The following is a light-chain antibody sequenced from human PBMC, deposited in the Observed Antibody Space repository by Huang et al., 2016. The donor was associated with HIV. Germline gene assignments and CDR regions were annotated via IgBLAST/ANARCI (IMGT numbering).Light chain of an antibody. V-gene: IGKV1-5*03. CDR1: QSISSW. CDR3: QQYKSYSYT. CDR2: KAS. J-gene: IGKJ2*01. Sequence: DIQITQSPSTLSASVGDRGPITCRASQSISSWLAWYQQKPGKAPKLLIYKASSLKSGVQSRVSGSGSGTEFTLTISSLQPDDFATYYCQQYKSYSYTFGQGTKLEIK.